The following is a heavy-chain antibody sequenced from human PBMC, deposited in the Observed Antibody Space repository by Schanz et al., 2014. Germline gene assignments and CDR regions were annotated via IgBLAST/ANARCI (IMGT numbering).Heavy chain of an antibody. CDR1: GFSLRSYN. CDR3: VREVGAAAGLAWGLDY. J-gene: IGHJ4*02. V-gene: IGHV3-21*06. CDR2: VSSSSSYI. Sequence: VQLVESGGCLVKPGESLRLSCAASGFSLRSYNMNWARQAPGKGLGWVSSVSSSSSYIYYADSVKARLTISRDNAKSSLFLQINSLGAEGTAVDYCVREVGAAAGLAWGLDYWGRGTLVTVSS. D-gene: IGHD6-13*01.